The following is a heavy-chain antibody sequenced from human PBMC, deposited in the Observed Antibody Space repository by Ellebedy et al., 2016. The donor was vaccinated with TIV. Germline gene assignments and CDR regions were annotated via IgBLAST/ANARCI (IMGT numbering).Heavy chain of an antibody. CDR1: GGSISSSSYY. CDR3: ARRPEEWQPDV. V-gene: IGHV4-39*01. CDR2: IYYSGST. J-gene: IGHJ6*02. D-gene: IGHD1-26*01. Sequence: SETLSLTCTVSGGSISSSSYYWGWIRQPPGKGLEWIGSIYYSGSTYYNPSLKSRVTISVDTSKNQFSLKLSSVTAADTAVYYCARRPEEWQPDVWGQGTTVTVSS.